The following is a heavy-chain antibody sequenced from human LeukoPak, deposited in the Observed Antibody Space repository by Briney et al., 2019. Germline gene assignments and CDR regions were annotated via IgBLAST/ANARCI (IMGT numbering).Heavy chain of an antibody. J-gene: IGHJ4*02. CDR1: GGSISSDY. Sequence: SETLSLTCTVSGGSISSDYWSWIRQPPGKGLEWIGYIFYGGNTNHNPFLQSRVTISVDTSKNQFSLKLTSVTAADTAVYYCARGRRTEWFGELSHFDSWGQGTLVTVSS. D-gene: IGHD3-10*01. CDR3: ARGRRTEWFGELSHFDS. CDR2: IFYGGNT. V-gene: IGHV4-59*01.